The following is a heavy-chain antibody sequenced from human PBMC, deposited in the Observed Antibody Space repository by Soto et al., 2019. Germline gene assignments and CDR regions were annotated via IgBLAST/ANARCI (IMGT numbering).Heavy chain of an antibody. J-gene: IGHJ6*03. CDR2: VSSSGTTI. CDR1: GFTFSGYY. Sequence: GGSLRLSCAASGFTFSGYYMTWIRQAPGKGLEWVSYVSSSGTTIYYADSVKGRFTISRDNAKNSVFLQMNSLRAEDTAVYYCAGGYCSSSRCPYYYYMDVWGKGTAVTVSS. CDR3: AGGYCSSSRCPYYYYMDV. D-gene: IGHD2-2*01. V-gene: IGHV3-11*01.